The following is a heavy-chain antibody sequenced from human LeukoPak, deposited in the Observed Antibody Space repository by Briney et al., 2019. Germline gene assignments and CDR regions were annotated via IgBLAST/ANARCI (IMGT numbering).Heavy chain of an antibody. CDR1: GGSTSSGDYY. V-gene: IGHV4-61*08. CDR3: ARDVGGIDY. D-gene: IGHD3-10*01. J-gene: IGHJ4*02. Sequence: SETLSLTCIVSGGSTSSGDYYWSWIRQSPEKGLEWIGYISYSGSTNYNPSLKSRVTISVDTSKNQFSLKLRSVTAADTALYYCARDVGGIDYWGQGTLVTVSS. CDR2: ISYSGST.